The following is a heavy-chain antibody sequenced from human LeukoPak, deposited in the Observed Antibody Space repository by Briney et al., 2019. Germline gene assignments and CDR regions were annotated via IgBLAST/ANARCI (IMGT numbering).Heavy chain of an antibody. CDR2: IYHSGST. Sequence: SETLSLTCAVSGGSISSGGYSWSWIRQPPGKGLEWIGYIYHSGSTYYNPSLKSRVTISVDRSKNQFSLKLSSVTAADTAVYYCARGGGTMVRGVIKTTYYYYGMDVWGQGTTVTVSS. D-gene: IGHD3-10*01. V-gene: IGHV4-30-2*01. J-gene: IGHJ6*02. CDR3: ARGGGTMVRGVIKTTYYYYGMDV. CDR1: GGSISSGGYS.